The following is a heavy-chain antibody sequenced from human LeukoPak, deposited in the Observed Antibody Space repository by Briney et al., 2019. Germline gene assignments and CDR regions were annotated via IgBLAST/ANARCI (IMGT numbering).Heavy chain of an antibody. D-gene: IGHD2-2*01. CDR2: IKQDGSKE. Sequence: GGSLRLSCAASGFTFSSYWMTWVRQAPGKGLEWVANIKQDGSKEYYVDSVKGWLTISRDNAKNSLYLQMNSLRAEDTALYYCARVRGGLVPTAMGLDYWGQGTLVTVSS. CDR3: ARVRGGLVPTAMGLDY. V-gene: IGHV3-7*01. J-gene: IGHJ4*02. CDR1: GFTFSSYW.